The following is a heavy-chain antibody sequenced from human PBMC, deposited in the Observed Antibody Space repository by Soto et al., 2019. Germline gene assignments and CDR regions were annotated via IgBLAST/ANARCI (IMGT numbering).Heavy chain of an antibody. Sequence: GGSLRLSCAASGFTFSSYGMHWVRQAPGKGLEWVAVISYDGSNKYYADSVKGRFTISRDNSKNTLYLQMNSLRAEDTAVYYCAKDPAKLELYYYYGMDVWGQGTTVTVSS. J-gene: IGHJ6*02. CDR1: GFTFSSYG. CDR3: AKDPAKLELYYYYGMDV. V-gene: IGHV3-30*18. CDR2: ISYDGSNK. D-gene: IGHD1-7*01.